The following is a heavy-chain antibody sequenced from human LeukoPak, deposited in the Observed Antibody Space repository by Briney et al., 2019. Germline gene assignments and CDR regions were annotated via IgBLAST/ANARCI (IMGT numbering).Heavy chain of an antibody. CDR1: GGTFSSYA. D-gene: IGHD3-3*01. J-gene: IGHJ6*02. Sequence: SVKVSCKASGGTFSSYAISWVRQAPGQGLEWMGRIIPILGIANYAQKFQGRVTITADKSTSTAYMELSSLRSEDTAVYYCANAYYDFWSGYYGMDVWGQGTTVTVSS. V-gene: IGHV1-69*04. CDR2: IIPILGIA. CDR3: ANAYYDFWSGYYGMDV.